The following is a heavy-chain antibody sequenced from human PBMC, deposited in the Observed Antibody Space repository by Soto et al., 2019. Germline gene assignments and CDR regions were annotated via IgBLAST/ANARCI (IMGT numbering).Heavy chain of an antibody. J-gene: IGHJ4*02. V-gene: IGHV4-31*03. CDR2: IYYSGTS. CDR1: GGSISSGGYY. Sequence: LSLTCTVSGGSISSGGYYWSWIRQHPEKGLEWIGYIYYSGTSYYNPSLKSRVTISVDTSTNQFSLKPSSVTAADTAVYYCARRGISAIGIYFFDYWGQGTLVTVSS. CDR3: ARRGISAIGIYFFDY. D-gene: IGHD6-13*01.